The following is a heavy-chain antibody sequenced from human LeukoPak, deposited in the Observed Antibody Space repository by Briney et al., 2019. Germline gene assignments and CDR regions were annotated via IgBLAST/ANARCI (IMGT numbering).Heavy chain of an antibody. CDR2: IIPIFGTA. D-gene: IGHD6-19*01. CDR3: ARTASSGWYYFDY. Sequence: ALVKVSCKASGGTFSSYAISWVRQAPGQGLEWMGGIIPIFGTANYAQKFQGRVTITADESTSTAYMELSSLRSEDTAVYYCARTASSGWYYFDYWGQGTLVTVSS. J-gene: IGHJ4*02. CDR1: GGTFSSYA. V-gene: IGHV1-69*01.